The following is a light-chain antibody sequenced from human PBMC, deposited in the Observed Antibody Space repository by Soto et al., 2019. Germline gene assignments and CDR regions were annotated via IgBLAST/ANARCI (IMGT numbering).Light chain of an antibody. CDR3: QQQGT. J-gene: IGKJ2*01. CDR1: EFLSSSY. Sequence: EIVLTQSPGTLSLSPGERATLSCRASEFLSSSYLVWYQQKPGQAPRLLIYAASRRATGIPDRFSGSGSAIEYTLTINTVEPEDFAVYYCQQQGTFGQGTKLEIK. V-gene: IGKV3-20*01. CDR2: AAS.